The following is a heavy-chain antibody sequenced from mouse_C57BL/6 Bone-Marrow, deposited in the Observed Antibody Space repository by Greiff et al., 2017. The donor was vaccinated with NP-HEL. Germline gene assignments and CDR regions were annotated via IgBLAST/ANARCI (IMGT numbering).Heavy chain of an antibody. CDR1: GFNIKDYY. V-gene: IGHV14-2*01. D-gene: IGHD1-1*01. CDR2: IDPEDGET. CDR3: ARGNYDGSSYDYAMDY. Sequence: EVKVVESGAELVKPGASVKLSCTASGFNIKDYYMHWVKQRTEQGLEWIGRIDPEDGETKYDPKFQGKATLTADQSSNTSYLQLSILTSEDTAVYYCARGNYDGSSYDYAMDYWGQGTSVTVSS. J-gene: IGHJ4*01.